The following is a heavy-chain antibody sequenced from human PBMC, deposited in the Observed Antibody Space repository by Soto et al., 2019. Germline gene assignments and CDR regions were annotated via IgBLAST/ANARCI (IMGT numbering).Heavy chain of an antibody. V-gene: IGHV2-70*20. CDR2: INWGDDK. J-gene: IGHJ6*02. Sequence: SGPTLVNPTQTLTLTCTCSGFSLTTSGMCVSWVRQPPGKAPEWLALINWGDDKYYTTSLKTRLTIARDTSKNQVVLTVTNMDPVDTATYYCVRTAYSSGWYGYLGMDVWGQGTTVTVSS. CDR1: GFSLTTSGMC. CDR3: VRTAYSSGWYGYLGMDV. D-gene: IGHD6-19*01.